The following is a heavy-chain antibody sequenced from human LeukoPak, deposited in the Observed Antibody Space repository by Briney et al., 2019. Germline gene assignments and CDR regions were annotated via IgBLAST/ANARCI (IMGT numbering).Heavy chain of an antibody. V-gene: IGHV3-21*01. CDR2: ISSSSSYI. Sequence: PGGSLRLSCAASGFTFSSYSMNRVRQAPGKGLEWVSSISSSSSYIYYADSVKGRSTISRDNAKNSLYLQMNSLRAEDTAVYYCATDLESFDYWGQGTLVTVSS. CDR1: GFTFSSYS. J-gene: IGHJ4*02. CDR3: ATDLESFDY.